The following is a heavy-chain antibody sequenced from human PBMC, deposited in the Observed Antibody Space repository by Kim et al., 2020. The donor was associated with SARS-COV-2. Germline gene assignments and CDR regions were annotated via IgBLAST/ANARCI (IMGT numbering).Heavy chain of an antibody. D-gene: IGHD2-15*01. Sequence: TNYNPSLKVQVTMSVDTSKIQFSRKLSSVTAADTVVYYCARTRVVWYFDYWGQGTLVTVSS. J-gene: IGHJ4*02. CDR3: ARTRVVWYFDY. CDR2: T. V-gene: IGHV4-4*06.